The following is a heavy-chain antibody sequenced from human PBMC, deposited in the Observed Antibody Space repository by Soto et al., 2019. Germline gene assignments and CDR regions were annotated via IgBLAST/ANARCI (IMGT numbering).Heavy chain of an antibody. V-gene: IGHV4-59*07. CDR1: GVPITTFY. J-gene: IGHJ6*02. D-gene: IGHD3-10*01. CDR3: ARGQLLHYQYGLDV. Sequence: QVQLQESGPALVRPSDSLSLMCSVSGVPITTFYWSWIRQAPGKGLEYIGYIYYGGSTHYNPALKSRVTISVDPAKIEFSLKLRSVTAADTAAYYCARGQLLHYQYGLDVWGQGTTVIV. CDR2: IYYGGST.